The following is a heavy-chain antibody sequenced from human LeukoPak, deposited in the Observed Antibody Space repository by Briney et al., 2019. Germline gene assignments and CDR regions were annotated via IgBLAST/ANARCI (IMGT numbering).Heavy chain of an antibody. CDR3: ARVAEAAAFDY. CDR2: ISSSSTYI. CDR1: GFTFSSYS. J-gene: IGHJ4*02. Sequence: GGSLRLSCAASGFTFSSYSMNWVRQAPGKGLEWVSSISSSSTYIYYADSVKGRFTISRDNAKNSLYLQMNSLRADDTAVYYCARVAEAAAFDYWGQGTLVTVSS. D-gene: IGHD6-13*01. V-gene: IGHV3-21*01.